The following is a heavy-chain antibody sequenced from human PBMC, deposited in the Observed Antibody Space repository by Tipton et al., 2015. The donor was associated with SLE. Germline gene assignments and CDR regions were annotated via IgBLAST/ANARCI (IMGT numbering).Heavy chain of an antibody. CDR1: GGSISSSSYY. Sequence: TLSLTCTVSGGSISSSSYYWGWIRQPPGKGLEWIGSIYYSGSTYYNPSLKSRVTISLDTSMNQFSLKLNSVTAADTALYYCAAMYGDARTNWFDSWGQGTLVTVSS. CDR3: AAMYGDARTNWFDS. D-gene: IGHD4-17*01. J-gene: IGHJ5*01. V-gene: IGHV4-39*01. CDR2: IYYSGST.